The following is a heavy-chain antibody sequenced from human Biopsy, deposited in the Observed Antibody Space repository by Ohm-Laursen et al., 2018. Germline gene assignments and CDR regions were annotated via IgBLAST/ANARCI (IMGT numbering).Heavy chain of an antibody. CDR2: ISNRGST. J-gene: IGHJ3*01. CDR1: GGSISSDY. V-gene: IGHV4-59*01. D-gene: IGHD3-3*01. CDR3: ARLYRLDDYWNDGPPDAFDV. Sequence: SQTLSLTCTVSGGSISSDYWSWIRQSPGKGLEWIGYISNRGSTNYSPSLRGRVTISVDTSKNQFSLKLSSVTAADTAVFFCARLYRLDDYWNDGPPDAFDVWGQGTRVTVSS.